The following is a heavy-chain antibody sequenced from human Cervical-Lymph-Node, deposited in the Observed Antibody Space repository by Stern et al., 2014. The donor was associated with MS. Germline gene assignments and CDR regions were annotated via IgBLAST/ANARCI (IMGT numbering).Heavy chain of an antibody. CDR2: IFHSGSP. J-gene: IGHJ4*02. Sequence: QVQLQESGPGLVKPSGTLSLTCAVSGVSISSSHWWSWVRQSPGKGLEWIGEIFHSGSPKYNPSLKSRVTISIDKSKNQFSLNLSSVTAADTAVYYCASEAGYTPFDYWGQGTLVIVSS. CDR3: ASEAGYTPFDY. D-gene: IGHD3-16*02. CDR1: GVSISSSHW. V-gene: IGHV4-4*02.